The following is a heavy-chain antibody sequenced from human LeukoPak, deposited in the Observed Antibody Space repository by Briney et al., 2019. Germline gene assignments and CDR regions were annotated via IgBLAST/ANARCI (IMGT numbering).Heavy chain of an antibody. CDR3: ARGGYTYGFDDFDI. J-gene: IGHJ3*02. D-gene: IGHD5-18*01. CDR1: GGSSSSYY. Sequence: PSETLSLTCTVSGGSSSSYYWSWIRQPPGKGLEWIGHIYYSGSTNYNPSLKSRVTISVDTSKNQFSLKLSSVTAADTAVYYCARGGYTYGFDDFDIWGQGTMVTVSS. CDR2: IYYSGST. V-gene: IGHV4-59*01.